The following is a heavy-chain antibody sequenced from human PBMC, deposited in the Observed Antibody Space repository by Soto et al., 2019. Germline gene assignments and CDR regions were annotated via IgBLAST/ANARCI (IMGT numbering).Heavy chain of an antibody. V-gene: IGHV3-23*01. J-gene: IGHJ4*02. CDR2: ISGSGGST. Sequence: PGGSLRLSCAASGLTFSSYAMIWVRQAPGKGLEWVSAISGSGGSTYYADSVKGRFTISRDNSKNTLYLQMNSLRAEDTAVYYCAKDHQGWPSKVDHIIFDYWGQGTLVTVSS. CDR1: GLTFSSYA. CDR3: AKDHQGWPSKVDHIIFDY. D-gene: IGHD6-19*01.